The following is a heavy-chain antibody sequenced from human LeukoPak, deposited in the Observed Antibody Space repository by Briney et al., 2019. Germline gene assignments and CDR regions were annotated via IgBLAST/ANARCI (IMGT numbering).Heavy chain of an antibody. CDR1: GFTFSSYV. D-gene: IGHD3-10*01. Sequence: GGSLRLSCAASGFTFSSYVMSWVRQAPGKGLEWVSAIGGYSLTVYNAQPLKGRFTVSRDNSKNTLYLQVTDLRVDDTAVYYCAKGQMVRGVTTSYYMDAWGKGTRVTVSS. V-gene: IGHV3-23*01. J-gene: IGHJ6*03. CDR2: IGGYSLTV. CDR3: AKGQMVRGVTTSYYMDA.